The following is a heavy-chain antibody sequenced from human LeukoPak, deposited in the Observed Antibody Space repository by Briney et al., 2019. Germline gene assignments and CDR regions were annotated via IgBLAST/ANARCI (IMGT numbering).Heavy chain of an antibody. Sequence: GASLLLSCASSGFTFSSYAMHWVRQAPGKGLEWVAVISYDGSNKYYADSVKRRFTISRDNSKNTLYLQMNSLRAEDTAVYYCARDEAAVAGRRSAFDIWGQGTRVSVSS. J-gene: IGHJ3*02. D-gene: IGHD6-19*01. CDR1: GFTFSSYA. V-gene: IGHV3-30*04. CDR3: ARDEAAVAGRRSAFDI. CDR2: ISYDGSNK.